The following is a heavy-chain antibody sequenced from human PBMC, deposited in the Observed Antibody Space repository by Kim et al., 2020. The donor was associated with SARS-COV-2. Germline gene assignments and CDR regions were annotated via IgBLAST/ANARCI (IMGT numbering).Heavy chain of an antibody. V-gene: IGHV4-39*07. D-gene: IGHD3-10*01. CDR3: ARLMVRGSSFGY. Sequence: YYTPSLKSRITISVDTSKNQFSLNLSSVTAADTAVYYCARLMVRGSSFGYWGQGTLITVSS. J-gene: IGHJ4*02.